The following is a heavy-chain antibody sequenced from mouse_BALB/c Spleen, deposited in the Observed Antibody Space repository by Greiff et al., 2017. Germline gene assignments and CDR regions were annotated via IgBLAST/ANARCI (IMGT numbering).Heavy chain of an antibody. V-gene: IGHV2-6-7*01. Sequence: VQLQQSGPGLVAPSQSLSITCTVSGFSLTGYGVNWVRQPPGKGLEWLGMIWGDGSTDYNSALKSRLSISKDNSKSQVFLKMNSLQTDDTARYYCAREYGNYVGAMDYWGQGTSVTVSS. CDR1: GFSLTGYG. J-gene: IGHJ4*01. CDR3: AREYGNYVGAMDY. CDR2: IWGDGST. D-gene: IGHD2-10*02.